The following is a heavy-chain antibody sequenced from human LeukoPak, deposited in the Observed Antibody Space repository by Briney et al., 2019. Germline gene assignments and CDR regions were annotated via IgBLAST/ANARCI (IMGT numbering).Heavy chain of an antibody. CDR1: GYTLTELS. D-gene: IGHD3-22*01. CDR2: SDPEDGET. CDR3: ATGSLGITMIPY. Sequence: ASVKVSCKVSGYTLTELSMHWVRQAPGKGLEWMGGSDPEDGETIYAQKFQGRVTMTEDTSTDTAYMELSSLRSEDTAVYYCATGSLGITMIPYWGQGTLVTVSS. V-gene: IGHV1-24*01. J-gene: IGHJ4*02.